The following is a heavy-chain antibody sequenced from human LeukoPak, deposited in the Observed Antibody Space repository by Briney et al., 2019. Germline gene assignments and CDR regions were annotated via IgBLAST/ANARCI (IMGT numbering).Heavy chain of an antibody. D-gene: IGHD4-17*01. V-gene: IGHV3-23*01. CDR2: ITGRGGRT. J-gene: IGHJ4*02. Sequence: PGGSLRLSCAASGFTFSSYAMSWVRGAPGKGLEWGSAITGRGGRTYYADSVKGRFPITRDNSKYTLYLQMNSLRAEDTAVDYCAKESSIGMIVGTTTGFDYWGQGTLVTVSS. CDR3: AKESSIGMIVGTTTGFDY. CDR1: GFTFSSYA.